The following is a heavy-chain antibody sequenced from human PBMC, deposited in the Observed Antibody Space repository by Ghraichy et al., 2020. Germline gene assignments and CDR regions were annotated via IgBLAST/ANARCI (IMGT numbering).Heavy chain of an antibody. J-gene: IGHJ6*03. CDR3: ARVRTTVTLEDSYSYMDV. CDR2: FYFTGST. D-gene: IGHD4-11*01. Sequence: SETLSLTCSVSDASLSSGDYYWNWIRQTPGQGLEWIGYFYFTGSTNYNPSLKGRASMSVDTSRNEFSLKLTSVTAADTAVYYCARVRTTVTLEDSYSYMDVWGKGTTVTVSS. CDR1: DASLSSGDYY. V-gene: IGHV4-30-4*01.